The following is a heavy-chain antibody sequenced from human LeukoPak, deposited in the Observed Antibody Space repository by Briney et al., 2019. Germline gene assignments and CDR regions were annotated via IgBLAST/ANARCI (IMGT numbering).Heavy chain of an antibody. CDR2: ISSSSSYI. D-gene: IGHD6-19*01. CDR3: ARDGGQWLRYFDY. V-gene: IGHV3-21*01. Sequence: GGSLRLSCAASGFTFSSYSMNWVRQAPGKGLEWVSSISSSSSYIYYADSVKGRFTISRDKAKNSLYLQMNSLRAEDTAVYYCARDGGQWLRYFDYWGQGTLVTVSS. J-gene: IGHJ4*02. CDR1: GFTFSSYS.